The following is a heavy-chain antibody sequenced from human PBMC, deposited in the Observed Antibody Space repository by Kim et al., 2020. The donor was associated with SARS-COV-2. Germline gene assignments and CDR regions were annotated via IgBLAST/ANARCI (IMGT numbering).Heavy chain of an antibody. V-gene: IGHV4-59*08. D-gene: IGHD1-1*01. Sequence: SETLSLTCTVSGGSISSYYWSWIRQPPGKGLEWIGYIYYSGSTNYNPSLKSRVTISVDTSKNQFSLKLSSVTAADTAVYYCARTTFTSGKTSYYYYR. CDR3: ARTTFTSGKTSYYYYR. CDR1: GGSISSYY. J-gene: IGHJ6*01. CDR2: IYYSGST.